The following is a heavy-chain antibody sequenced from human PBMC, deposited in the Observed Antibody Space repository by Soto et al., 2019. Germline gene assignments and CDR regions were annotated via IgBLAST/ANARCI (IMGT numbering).Heavy chain of an antibody. CDR1: GFTFSSYA. CDR2: ISYDGSNK. V-gene: IGHV3-30-3*01. J-gene: IGHJ4*02. CDR3: ARDYYDSSGPYYGGEGY. D-gene: IGHD3-22*01. Sequence: XGSLRLSCAAAGFTFSSYAMHWVRQAPGKGLEWVAVISYDGSNKYYADSVKGRFTISRDNSKNTLYLQMNSLRAEDTAVYYCARDYYDSSGPYYGGEGYWGQGTLVTVSS.